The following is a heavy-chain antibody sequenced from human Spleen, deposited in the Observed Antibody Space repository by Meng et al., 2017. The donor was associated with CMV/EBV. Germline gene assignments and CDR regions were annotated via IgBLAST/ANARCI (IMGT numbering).Heavy chain of an antibody. V-gene: IGHV3-7*01. CDR3: ARDGRTNYYYYGMDV. CDR1: GFTFSSYW. J-gene: IGHJ6*02. CDR2: IKQDGSEK. Sequence: ETLSLTCAASGFTFSSYWMSWVRQAPGKGLEWVANIKQDGSEKYYVDSVKGRFTISRDNAKNSLYLQMNSLRAEDTAVYYCARDGRTNYYYYGMDVWGQGTTVTVSS. D-gene: IGHD3-3*01.